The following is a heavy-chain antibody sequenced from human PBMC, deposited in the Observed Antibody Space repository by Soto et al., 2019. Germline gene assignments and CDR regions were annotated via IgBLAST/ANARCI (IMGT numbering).Heavy chain of an antibody. Sequence: QVQLQESGPGLVKPSETLSLTCAVSGDSISSYYCMWIRQPPGKGLESIGYLYYGRSANYNPSLTGRVTLPGDTSTHQCSLTLSSMTAADTAVYYCALRSMAVVPDYWGQGTLVTVSS. D-gene: IGHD3-22*01. CDR1: GDSISSYY. CDR3: ALRSMAVVPDY. V-gene: IGHV4-59*01. J-gene: IGHJ4*02. CDR2: LYYGRSA.